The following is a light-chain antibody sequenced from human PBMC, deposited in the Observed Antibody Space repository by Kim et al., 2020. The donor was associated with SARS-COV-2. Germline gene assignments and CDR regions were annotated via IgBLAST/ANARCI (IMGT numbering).Light chain of an antibody. CDR3: CSYAGSYGVV. V-gene: IGLV2-11*01. J-gene: IGLJ2*01. CDR1: SSDVGGYSY. Sequence: GQSATTSSTGNSSDVGGYSYVSWNQQHPGKAPKIMIYDVSKRPSGVPDRFSGSKSGNTASLTISGLQAEDEADYYCCSYAGSYGVVFGGGTQLTVL. CDR2: DVS.